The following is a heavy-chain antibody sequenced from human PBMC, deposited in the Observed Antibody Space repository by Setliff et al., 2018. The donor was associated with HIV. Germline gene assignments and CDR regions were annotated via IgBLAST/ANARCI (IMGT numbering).Heavy chain of an antibody. V-gene: IGHV3-7*03. Sequence: GGSLRLSCVASGFTFSTFAMHWVRQAPGKGLEWVANIKQDGSEKYYVDSVKGRFTISRDNAKNSLYLQVNNLRAEDTAVYYCARGPSSTHWSPGYFQHWGQGTPVTVSS. CDR1: GFTFSTFA. J-gene: IGHJ1*01. CDR2: IKQDGSEK. D-gene: IGHD2-8*02. CDR3: ARGPSSTHWSPGYFQH.